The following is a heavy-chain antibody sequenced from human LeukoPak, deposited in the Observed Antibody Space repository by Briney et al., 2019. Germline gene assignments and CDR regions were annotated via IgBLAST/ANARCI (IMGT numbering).Heavy chain of an antibody. J-gene: IGHJ4*02. D-gene: IGHD3-10*01. CDR2: IWYDGSNK. Sequence: GGSLRLSCAAPGFTFSSYGMHWVRQAPGKGLEWVAVIWYDGSNKYYADSVKGRFTISRDNSKNTLYLQMNSLRAEDTAVYYCAREYGSGSYDYLDYWGQGTLVTVSS. V-gene: IGHV3-33*01. CDR1: GFTFSSYG. CDR3: AREYGSGSYDYLDY.